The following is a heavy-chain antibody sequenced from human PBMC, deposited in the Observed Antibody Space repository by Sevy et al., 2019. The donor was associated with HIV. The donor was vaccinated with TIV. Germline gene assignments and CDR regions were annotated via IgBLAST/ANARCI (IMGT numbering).Heavy chain of an antibody. CDR1: GYSFTNYW. V-gene: IGHV5-51*01. CDR3: ARFGSYRLSYYGMDV. CDR2: IYPSDSDT. J-gene: IGHJ6*02. D-gene: IGHD2-15*01. Sequence: GESLKISCKGAGYSFTNYWIGWVRQMPGKGLEWMGVIYPSDSDTRYSPSFQGQVTISADKSISTAYLQWSSLRASDTAMYYCARFGSYRLSYYGMDVWGQGTTVTVSS.